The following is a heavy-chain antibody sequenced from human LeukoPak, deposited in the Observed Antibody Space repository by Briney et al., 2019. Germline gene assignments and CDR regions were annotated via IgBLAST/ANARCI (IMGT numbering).Heavy chain of an antibody. D-gene: IGHD5-18*01. J-gene: IGHJ5*02. CDR3: ARDGLYSSNWFDP. CDR2: IYHSGST. CDR1: GGSISSGGYY. V-gene: IGHV4-30-2*01. Sequence: SQTLSLTCTVSGGSISSGGYYWSWIRQPPGKGLEWIGYIYHSGSTYYNPSLKSRVTISVDRSKNQFSLKLGSVTAADTAVYYCARDGLYSSNWFDPWGQGTLVTVSS.